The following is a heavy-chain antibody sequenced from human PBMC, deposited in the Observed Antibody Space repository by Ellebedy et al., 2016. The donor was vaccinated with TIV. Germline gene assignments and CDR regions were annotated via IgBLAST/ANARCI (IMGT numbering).Heavy chain of an antibody. CDR2: ISPSSDTT. CDR3: ASEGDCINGVCYRDRQFDS. Sequence: PGGSLRLSCAASGFTFSTYSMNWVRQAPGKGLEWVSYISPSSDTTLYADSVKGRFIISRDNAKNSLNLQMNSLKDEDTAVYYCASEGDCINGVCYRDRQFDSWGQGTLVTVSS. V-gene: IGHV3-48*02. CDR1: GFTFSTYS. J-gene: IGHJ5*01. D-gene: IGHD2-8*01.